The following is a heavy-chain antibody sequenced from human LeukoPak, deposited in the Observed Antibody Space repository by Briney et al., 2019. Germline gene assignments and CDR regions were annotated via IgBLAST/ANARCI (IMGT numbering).Heavy chain of an antibody. D-gene: IGHD1-26*01. Sequence: PSQTLSLTCTVSGGSISSGSYYWSWIRQPAGKGLEWIGRIYTSGSTNYNPSLKSRVTISVDTSKNQFSLKLSSVTAADTAVYYCARDRVDLGANYYYYYMDVWGKGTTVTISS. CDR1: GGSISSGSYY. V-gene: IGHV4-61*02. CDR2: IYTSGST. CDR3: ARDRVDLGANYYYYYMDV. J-gene: IGHJ6*03.